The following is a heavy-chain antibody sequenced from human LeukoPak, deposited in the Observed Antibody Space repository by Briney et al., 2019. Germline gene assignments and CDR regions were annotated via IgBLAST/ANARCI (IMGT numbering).Heavy chain of an antibody. J-gene: IGHJ5*02. Sequence: ASVKVSCKASGYTFTSYGISWVRQAPGHGLEWMGWISAYNGNTNYAQKLQGRVTITTDTSTSTAYMELRSLRSDDTAVYYCACVEMATINWFDPWGQGTLVTVSS. D-gene: IGHD5-24*01. V-gene: IGHV1-18*01. CDR3: ACVEMATINWFDP. CDR2: ISAYNGNT. CDR1: GYTFTSYG.